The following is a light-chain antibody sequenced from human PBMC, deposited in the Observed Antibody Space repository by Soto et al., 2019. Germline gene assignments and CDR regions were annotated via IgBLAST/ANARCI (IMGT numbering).Light chain of an antibody. Sequence: SAPTQPASVSGSPGQSITISCTGTTSDVGGYNYVSWYQQHPGKAPKLMVYDVTKRPSGVSYRFSGSKSGNTASLTISGLQAEDEADYYCSSYTNRRTIIFGGGTKLTVL. CDR1: TSDVGGYNY. V-gene: IGLV2-14*01. CDR3: SSYTNRRTII. J-gene: IGLJ2*01. CDR2: DVT.